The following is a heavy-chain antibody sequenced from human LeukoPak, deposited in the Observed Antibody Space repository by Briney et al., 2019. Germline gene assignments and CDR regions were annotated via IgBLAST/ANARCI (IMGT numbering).Heavy chain of an antibody. CDR2: ISGSGGST. CDR1: GFTFSSYA. V-gene: IGHV3-23*01. D-gene: IGHD3-22*01. J-gene: IGHJ4*02. Sequence: PGGSLRLSFAASGFTFSSYAMSWVRQAPGKGMEWVSAISGSGGSTYYADSVKGRFTISRDNSKYTLYLQMNSLRAEDTAVYYCAKDLHPIFGRAYYDSSGPDYWGQGTLVTVSS. CDR3: AKDLHPIFGRAYYDSSGPDY.